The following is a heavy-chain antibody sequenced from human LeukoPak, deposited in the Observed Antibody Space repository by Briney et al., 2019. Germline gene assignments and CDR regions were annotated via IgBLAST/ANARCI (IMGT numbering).Heavy chain of an antibody. Sequence: PSETLSLTCAVYGGSFSGYYWSWIRQPPGNGLEWIGEINHSGSTNYSPSLKSRVIISVDTSKNQLSLQLSSVTAADTAVYYCARYGYDSSGYYYGYSDYWGQGTLVTVSS. D-gene: IGHD3-22*01. CDR2: INHSGST. J-gene: IGHJ4*02. CDR3: ARYGYDSSGYYYGYSDY. V-gene: IGHV4-34*01. CDR1: GGSFSGYY.